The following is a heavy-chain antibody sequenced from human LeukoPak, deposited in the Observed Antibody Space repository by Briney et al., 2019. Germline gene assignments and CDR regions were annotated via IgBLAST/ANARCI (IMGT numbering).Heavy chain of an antibody. CDR2: IYPGDSDT. Sequence: GESLKISCKGSGYSFTSYWNGWVRQMPGKGLELMGIIYPGDSDTRYRPSFQGQVTISADKSINTAYLQWNSLKASDTAIYYCVRRDITSRYVVWFDPWGQGTPVTVSS. V-gene: IGHV5-51*01. CDR3: VRRDITSRYVVWFDP. J-gene: IGHJ5*02. CDR1: GYSFTSYW. D-gene: IGHD2-2*01.